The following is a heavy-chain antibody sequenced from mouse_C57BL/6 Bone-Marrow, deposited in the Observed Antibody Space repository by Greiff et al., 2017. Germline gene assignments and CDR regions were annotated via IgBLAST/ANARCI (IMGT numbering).Heavy chain of an antibody. CDR3: AIKVPLYYDSTYATDY. D-gene: IGHD1-1*01. CDR1: GYTFTDYY. J-gene: IGHJ4*01. Sequence: VQLKQSGPVLVKPGASVTMSCKASGYTFTDYYMNWVKQSHGKSLEWIGVINPYNGGTRYNQKFKGKATLTVDKSSSTAYMELHCLPSEDSAVYYCAIKVPLYYDSTYATDYWGQGTSVTVAS. V-gene: IGHV1-19*01. CDR2: INPYNGGT.